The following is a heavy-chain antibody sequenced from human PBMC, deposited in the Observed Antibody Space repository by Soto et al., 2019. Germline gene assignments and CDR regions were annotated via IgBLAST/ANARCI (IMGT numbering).Heavy chain of an antibody. CDR3: AKDGRHCSGGSCPQGH. CDR1: GYTFTGHH. V-gene: IGHV1-2*02. Sequence: GALVKVSCKTSGYTFTGHHIHWVRQAPGQGLEWMGWINPISGGTKYREKFQGRVSITRDKSSSTAYMELSSLTSDDSAVYYCAKDGRHCSGGSCPQGHWGQGTLVTVSS. D-gene: IGHD2-15*01. J-gene: IGHJ4*02. CDR2: INPISGGT.